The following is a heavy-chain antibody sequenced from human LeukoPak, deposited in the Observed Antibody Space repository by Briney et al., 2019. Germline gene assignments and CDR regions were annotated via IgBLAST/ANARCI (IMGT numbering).Heavy chain of an antibody. D-gene: IGHD3/OR15-3a*01. V-gene: IGHV3-11*04. Sequence: NPGGSLRLSCAASGFTFSDYYMSWIRQAPGKGLEWVSYISKTLTTIYYADSVRGRFTISRDNAKNSLFLDMNSLRAEDTAMYYCASGDFGHAYDFWGQGTMVTVSS. CDR3: ASGDFGHAYDF. CDR1: GFTFSDYY. J-gene: IGHJ3*01. CDR2: ISKTLTTI.